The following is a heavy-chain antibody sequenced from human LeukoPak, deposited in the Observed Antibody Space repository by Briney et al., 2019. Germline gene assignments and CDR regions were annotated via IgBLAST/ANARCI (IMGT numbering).Heavy chain of an antibody. CDR2: IFPSDSYI. CDR3: ARHVDLWFGELLWGFDP. J-gene: IGHJ5*02. CDR1: GYCFTSYY. Sequence: GESLKISCKGSGYCFTSYYISWVRQMTGEGLEWMGRIFPSDSYIYYSPSFQSHVPISADKSISTACLQWSSLKASDPAMYYCARHVDLWFGELLWGFDPWGQGTLVTVSS. V-gene: IGHV5-10-1*01. D-gene: IGHD3-10*01.